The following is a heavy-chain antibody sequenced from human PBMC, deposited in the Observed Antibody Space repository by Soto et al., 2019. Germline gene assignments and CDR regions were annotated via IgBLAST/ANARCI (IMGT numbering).Heavy chain of an antibody. D-gene: IGHD3-22*01. CDR3: ARDLVPYYYDSSGYYRFDY. J-gene: IGHJ4*02. Sequence: PGGSLRLSCAASGFTFSSYWMSWVRQAPGKGLEWVANIKQDGSEKYYVDSVKGRFTISRDNAKNSLYLQMNSLRAEDTAVYYCARDLVPYYYDSSGYYRFDYWGQGNLVTVSS. CDR2: IKQDGSEK. V-gene: IGHV3-7*01. CDR1: GFTFSSYW.